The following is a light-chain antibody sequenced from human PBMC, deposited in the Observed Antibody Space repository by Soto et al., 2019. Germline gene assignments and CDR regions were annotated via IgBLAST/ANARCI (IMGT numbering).Light chain of an antibody. CDR1: QSVSSY. J-gene: IGKJ4*01. CDR2: DAS. V-gene: IGKV3-11*01. Sequence: EIVLTQSPATLSLSPGERATLSCRASQSVSSYLAWYQQKPGQAPRLLIYDASNRATGIPARFIGSGSATDFTLTIGSLEPEDFAVYYCQQRSNWLTFGGGTKVEIK. CDR3: QQRSNWLT.